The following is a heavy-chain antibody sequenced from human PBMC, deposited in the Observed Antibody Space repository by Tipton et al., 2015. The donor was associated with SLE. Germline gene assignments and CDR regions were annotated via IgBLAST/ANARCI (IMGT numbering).Heavy chain of an antibody. CDR2: LVCGGRGDT. Sequence: SLRLSCAASGFSFVSYAMKWVRHVPRKGLEWVSSLVCGGRGDTYYAGSVKGLFTISRDDSKNTLYLQMNSLRAEDTALYYCAKGTLASCAGVRCYPFDSWGQGTLVTVSS. V-gene: IGHV3-23*01. CDR1: GFSFVSYA. D-gene: IGHD2-15*01. J-gene: IGHJ4*02. CDR3: AKGTLASCAGVRCYPFDS.